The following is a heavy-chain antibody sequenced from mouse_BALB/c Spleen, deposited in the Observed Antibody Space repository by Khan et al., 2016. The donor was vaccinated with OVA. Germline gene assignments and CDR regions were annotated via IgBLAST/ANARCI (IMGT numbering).Heavy chain of an antibody. J-gene: IGHJ1*01. V-gene: IGHV9-3-1*01. CDR1: GYSFTNYG. CDR2: INTYTGEP. CDR3: AIGGYWYFDV. Sequence: QIQLVQSGPEVKKPGETVKISCKASGYSFTNYGMNWVRQAPGKGLKWMGWINTYTGEPTYADDFKGRFAFSLETSASTAYLQINNLKNEDTATSFCAIGGYWYFDVWGAGTTVTVSS. D-gene: IGHD1-1*02.